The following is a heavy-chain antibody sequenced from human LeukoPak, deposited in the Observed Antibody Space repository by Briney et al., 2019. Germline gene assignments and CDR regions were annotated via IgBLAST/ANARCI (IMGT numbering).Heavy chain of an antibody. CDR2: IYTSGST. J-gene: IGHJ5*02. D-gene: IGHD3-16*01. CDR3: ARHSYDYVWGSYRGPPKENWFDP. CDR1: GGSISSYY. V-gene: IGHV4-4*09. Sequence: SETLSLTCTVSGGSISSYYWSWIRQPPGKGLEWIGYIYTSGSTNYNPSLKSRVTISVDTSKNQFSLKLSSVTAADTAVYYCARHSYDYVWGSYRGPPKENWFDPWGQGTLVTVSS.